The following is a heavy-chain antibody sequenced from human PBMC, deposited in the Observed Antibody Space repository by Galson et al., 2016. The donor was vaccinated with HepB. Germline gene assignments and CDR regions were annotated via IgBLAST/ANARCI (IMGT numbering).Heavy chain of an antibody. Sequence: SVKVSCKASGYTSTRYNFNWVRQAPGQGFEWMGWISGYSGDTNYAQKFEDRVVLTRDTSTTTAYMELRSLTSDDTAVYYCARDFSSSGGFDFWGQGTLVTVSS. CDR3: ARDFSSSGGFDF. CDR1: GYTSTRYN. J-gene: IGHJ4*02. D-gene: IGHD6-6*01. V-gene: IGHV1-18*01. CDR2: ISGYSGDT.